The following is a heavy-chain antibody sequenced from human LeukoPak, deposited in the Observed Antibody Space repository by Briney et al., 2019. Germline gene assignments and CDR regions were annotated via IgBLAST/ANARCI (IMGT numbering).Heavy chain of an antibody. D-gene: IGHD1-26*01. Sequence: GGSLRLSCAVSGFTFSSYSMNWVRQAPGKGLEWVSYISSSGSTIYYADSVKGRFTISRDNAKNSLYLQMNSLRAEDTAVYYCARDRAEWEVVDDEDFQHWGQGTLVTVSS. CDR2: ISSSGSTI. J-gene: IGHJ1*01. CDR1: GFTFSSYS. V-gene: IGHV3-48*04. CDR3: ARDRAEWEVVDDEDFQH.